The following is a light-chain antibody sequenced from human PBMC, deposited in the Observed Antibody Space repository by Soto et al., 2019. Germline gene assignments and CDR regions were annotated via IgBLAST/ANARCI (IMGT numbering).Light chain of an antibody. CDR1: QSIGTF. Sequence: IHLSQSPSSLSTSVGNRFSITCRASQSIGTFLNWYQQKPGEAPNLLIHTSFTLYSGVPSRFSGTGSGTDFTLTISSLQPEDFETYFCQQAFSDEWTFGQGTKVDIK. CDR2: TSF. V-gene: IGKV1-39*01. J-gene: IGKJ1*01. CDR3: QQAFSDEWT.